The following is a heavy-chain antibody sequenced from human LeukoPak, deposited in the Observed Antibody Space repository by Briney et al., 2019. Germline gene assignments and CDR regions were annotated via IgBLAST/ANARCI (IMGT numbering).Heavy chain of an antibody. D-gene: IGHD1-7*01. CDR1: GGSISSSSYY. Sequence: KPSETLSLTCTVSGGSISSSSYYWGWIRQPPGKGLEWIGNIYYDRSTYYNPSLKSQVTISVDTSKNQFSLKLNSVTAADTAVYYCARTGKTLLNYDFDYWGQGTLVTVSS. V-gene: IGHV4-39*07. J-gene: IGHJ4*02. CDR3: ARTGKTLLNYDFDY. CDR2: IYYDRST.